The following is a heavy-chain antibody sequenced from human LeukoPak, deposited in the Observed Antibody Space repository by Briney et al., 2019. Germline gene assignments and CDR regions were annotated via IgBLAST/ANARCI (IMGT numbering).Heavy chain of an antibody. V-gene: IGHV3-53*01. CDR3: ARTRVDTTTFDYFDY. Sequence: GGSLTLSCVVSGFTVSTNFMSWVRQAPGERLEWVSVIYSGGSTYYADSVKGRFTISRDNSKNTLYLQMNSLRAEDTAVYYCARTRVDTTTFDYFDYWGQGTLVTVSS. CDR2: IYSGGST. D-gene: IGHD4-11*01. J-gene: IGHJ4*02. CDR1: GFTVSTNF.